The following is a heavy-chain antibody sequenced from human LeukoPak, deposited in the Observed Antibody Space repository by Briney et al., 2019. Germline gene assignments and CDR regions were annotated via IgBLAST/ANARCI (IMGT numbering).Heavy chain of an antibody. CDR2: IYWNDDK. V-gene: IGHV2-5*01. Sequence: SGPTLVKPTQTLTLTCTFSGLSLSTSAVGVGWIRQPPGKALEWLALIYWNDDKRYSPSLKSRLTITKDTSKNQVVLTMTNMDPVDTATYYCAHREGYDSSGYHPYFDYWGRGTLVTVSS. J-gene: IGHJ4*02. D-gene: IGHD3-22*01. CDR3: AHREGYDSSGYHPYFDY. CDR1: GLSLSTSAVG.